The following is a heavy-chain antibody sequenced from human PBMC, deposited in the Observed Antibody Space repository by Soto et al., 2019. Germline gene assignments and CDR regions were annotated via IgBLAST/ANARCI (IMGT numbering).Heavy chain of an antibody. Sequence: QVQLVESGGGVVQPGRSLRLSCAASGFTFSSYGMHWVRQAPGKGLEWVAVISYDGSNKYYADSVKGRFTISRDNSKNTLYLQVVSLRAEDTAVYYCAKDRNCGTYYCGMDVWGQGTTVTVSS. CDR1: GFTFSSYG. CDR3: AKDRNCGTYYCGMDV. D-gene: IGHD1-1*01. V-gene: IGHV3-30*18. CDR2: ISYDGSNK. J-gene: IGHJ6*02.